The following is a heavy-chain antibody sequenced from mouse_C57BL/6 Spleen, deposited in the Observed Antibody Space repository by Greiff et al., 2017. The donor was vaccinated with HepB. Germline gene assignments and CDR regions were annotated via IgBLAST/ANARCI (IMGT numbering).Heavy chain of an antibody. CDR3: ARSGYDGYYEDWFAY. CDR2: INPGSGGT. J-gene: IGHJ3*01. Sequence: VKLQESGAELVRPGTSVKVSCKASGYAFTNYLIEWVKQRPGQGLEWIGVINPGSGGTNYNEKFKGKATLTADKSSSTAYMQLSSLTSEDSAVYFCARSGYDGYYEDWFAYWGQGTLVTVSA. D-gene: IGHD2-3*01. V-gene: IGHV1-54*01. CDR1: GYAFTNYL.